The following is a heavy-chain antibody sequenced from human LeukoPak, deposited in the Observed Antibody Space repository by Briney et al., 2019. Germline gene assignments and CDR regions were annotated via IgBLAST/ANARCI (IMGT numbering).Heavy chain of an antibody. V-gene: IGHV1-2*02. CDR1: GYTFDNFY. CDR3: ARDEGSTYNQLDY. CDR2: INGNDGST. D-gene: IGHD1-14*01. Sequence: ASVKVSCKASGYTFDNFYIHWVRQAPGQGPEWMGWINGNDGSTNYALKCQGRVTMTRVTAISTVYMDLSGLRPDDTAIYYCARDEGSTYNQLDYWGQGTLVTVSS. J-gene: IGHJ4*02.